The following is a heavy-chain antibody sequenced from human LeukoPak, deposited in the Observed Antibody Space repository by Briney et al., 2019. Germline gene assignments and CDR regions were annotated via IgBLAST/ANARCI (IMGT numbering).Heavy chain of an antibody. CDR3: ATPTRSSSYYSDAFDI. J-gene: IGHJ3*02. D-gene: IGHD3-22*01. CDR2: IYSGGST. V-gene: IGHV3-53*01. Sequence: GGSLRLSCAASGFTVSSNYMSWVRQAPGKGLEWVSVIYSGGSTYYADSVKGRFTISRDNSKNTLYLQMNSLRAEDTAVYYCATPTRSSSYYSDAFDIWGQGTMVTVSS. CDR1: GFTVSSNY.